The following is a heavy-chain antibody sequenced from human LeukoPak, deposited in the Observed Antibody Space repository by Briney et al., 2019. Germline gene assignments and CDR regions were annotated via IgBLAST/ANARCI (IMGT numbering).Heavy chain of an antibody. D-gene: IGHD3-10*01. CDR2: ISSSSSTI. CDR3: ARDGGGRVLWFGEVYDAFDT. V-gene: IGHV3-48*01. J-gene: IGHJ3*02. Sequence: GGSLRLSCAASGFTFSSYSMNWVRQAPGKGLEWVSYISSSSSTIYYADSVKGRFTISRDNAKNSLYLQMNSLRAEDTAVYYCARDGGGRVLWFGEVYDAFDTWGQGTMVTVSS. CDR1: GFTFSSYS.